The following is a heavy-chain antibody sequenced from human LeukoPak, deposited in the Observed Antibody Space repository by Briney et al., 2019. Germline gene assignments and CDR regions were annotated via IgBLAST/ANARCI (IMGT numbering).Heavy chain of an antibody. D-gene: IGHD4-17*01. CDR1: GGSISSSSYY. Sequence: PSETLSLTCTVSGGSISSSSYYWGWIRQPPGKGLEWIGSIYYSGSTYYNPSLKSRVTISVDTSKNQFSLKLSSVTAADTAVYYCAGYGDRQAEDDYWGQGTLVTVSS. V-gene: IGHV4-39*07. J-gene: IGHJ4*02. CDR2: IYYSGST. CDR3: AGYGDRQAEDDY.